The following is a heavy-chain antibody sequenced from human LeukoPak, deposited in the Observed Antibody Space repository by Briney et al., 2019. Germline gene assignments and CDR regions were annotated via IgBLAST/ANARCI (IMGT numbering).Heavy chain of an antibody. CDR1: GFTFSRHW. CDR2: INTDGSIT. D-gene: IGHD6-6*01. J-gene: IGHJ4*02. Sequence: GGSLRLSCAASGFTFSRHWMHWVCQGPEKGLVWVSHINTDGSITRYADSVKGRFTISRDNAKNTLYLQMNSLRAEDTAVYYCARVPSVELRNSYCFDYWGQGALVTVSS. CDR3: ARVPSVELRNSYCFDY. V-gene: IGHV3-74*01.